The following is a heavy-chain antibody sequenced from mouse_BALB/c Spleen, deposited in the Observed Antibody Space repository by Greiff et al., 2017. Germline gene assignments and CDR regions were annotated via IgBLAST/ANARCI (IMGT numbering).Heavy chain of an antibody. CDR1: GYTFTSYY. D-gene: IGHD1-1*01. J-gene: IGHJ3*01. CDR3: TRGYYGSSYAWFAY. Sequence: VQLQQSGAELVKPGASVKLSCKASGYTFTSYYMYWVKQRPGQGLEWIGEINPSNGGTNFNEKFKSKATLTVDKSSSTAYMQLSSLTSEDSAVYYCTRGYYGSSYAWFAYWGQGTLVTVSA. CDR2: INPSNGGT. V-gene: IGHV1S81*02.